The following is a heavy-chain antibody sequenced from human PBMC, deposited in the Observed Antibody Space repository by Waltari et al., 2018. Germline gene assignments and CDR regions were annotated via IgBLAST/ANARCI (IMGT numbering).Heavy chain of an antibody. CDR3: TTDRYIRGDF. J-gene: IGHJ4*02. V-gene: IGHV3-15*07. CDR2: IKRQTDGGTA. D-gene: IGHD3-3*02. CDR1: AFPFIRAW. Sequence: EVPLVESGVHLVKPGGSLSLSVVASAFPFIRAWMNCVRQVPGKGLEWVGRIKRQTDGGTADYGAPVKGKFTISRDDSKNTLFLQINSLTTEDTGVYYCTTDRYIRGDFWGQGTRVTVSS.